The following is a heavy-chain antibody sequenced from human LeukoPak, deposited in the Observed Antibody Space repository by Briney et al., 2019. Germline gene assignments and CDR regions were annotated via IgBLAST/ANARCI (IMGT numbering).Heavy chain of an antibody. CDR2: IYYSGNT. CDR3: ARHAGLRSPYDY. D-gene: IGHD3-16*01. J-gene: IGHJ4*02. CDR1: GGSISSTTYY. V-gene: IGHV4-39*01. Sequence: PSETLSLTCTVSGGSISSTTYYWGWIRQPPGKGLEWIGSIYYSGNTYHNPSLKSRVTISVDTSKNQFSLKLNSVTAADTAVYYCARHAGLRSPYDYWGRGTLVTVSS.